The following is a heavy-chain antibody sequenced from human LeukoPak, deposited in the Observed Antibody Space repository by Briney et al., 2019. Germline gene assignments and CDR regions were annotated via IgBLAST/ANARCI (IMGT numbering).Heavy chain of an antibody. D-gene: IGHD2-2*01. CDR3: VRDPHIVVVPAARVYYFDY. J-gene: IGHJ4*02. CDR2: ISSRSSYYI. V-gene: IGHV3-21*01. CDR1: GFTFNTYG. Sequence: PGGSLRLSCAASGFTFNTYGMNWVRQAPGKGLEWVSSISSRSSYYIYYADSVKGRFTISRDNAKNSLYLQMDSLRAEDTAVYYCVRDPHIVVVPAARVYYFDYWGQGTLVTVSS.